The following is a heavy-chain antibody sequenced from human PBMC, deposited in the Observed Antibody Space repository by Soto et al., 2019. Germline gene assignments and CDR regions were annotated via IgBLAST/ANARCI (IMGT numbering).Heavy chain of an antibody. Sequence: QIALKESGPPLVNPTQTLTLTCTFSGFSFTTSGVNVGWIRQPPGKALEWLALIFWNDDKRYSPSLKSRLTITKVTSKNQVVLTMTNMDPVDTATYYCARGYTYDFDYWGQGTLVTVSS. CDR3: ARGYTYDFDY. CDR2: IFWNDDK. CDR1: GFSFTTSGVN. V-gene: IGHV2-5*01. J-gene: IGHJ4*02. D-gene: IGHD4-17*01.